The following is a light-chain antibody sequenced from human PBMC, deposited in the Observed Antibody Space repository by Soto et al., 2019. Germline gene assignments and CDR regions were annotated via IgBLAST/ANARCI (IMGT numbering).Light chain of an antibody. J-gene: IGKJ5*01. CDR1: QSVTNNY. CDR3: QQYGSSPPQIT. Sequence: ILLTQSPGTLSLSPGERATLSCRASQSVTNNYFAWYQQKPGQAPRLLIFGVSSRATGVPDRFSGSGSGTEFTLTISRLEPEDFALYYCQQYGSSPPQITFGQGTRLEIK. V-gene: IGKV3-20*01. CDR2: GVS.